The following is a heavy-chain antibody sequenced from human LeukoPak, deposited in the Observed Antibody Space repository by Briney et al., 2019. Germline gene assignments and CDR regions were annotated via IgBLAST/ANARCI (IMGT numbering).Heavy chain of an antibody. CDR2: ISGSGGST. Sequence: HAGGSLRLSCAASGFTFSSYGMSWVRQAPGKGLEWVSAISGSGGSTYYADSVKGRFTISRDNSKNTLYLQMNSLRAEDTAVYYCAKETQRIAVAGPLDYWGQGTLVTVSS. CDR1: GFTFSSYG. V-gene: IGHV3-23*01. D-gene: IGHD6-19*01. CDR3: AKETQRIAVAGPLDY. J-gene: IGHJ4*02.